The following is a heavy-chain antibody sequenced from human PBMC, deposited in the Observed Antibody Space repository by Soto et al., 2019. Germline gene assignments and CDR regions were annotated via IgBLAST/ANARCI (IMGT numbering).Heavy chain of an antibody. CDR1: GFSFSDYS. CDR2: LTPAGTT. V-gene: IGHV3-23*01. J-gene: IGHJ4*02. CDR3: AKRATTVPTPGNYFDC. D-gene: IGHD2-15*01. Sequence: EVQVLESGGALVQPGGSLRLSCAASGFSFSDYSMTWVGQAPGRGLEWVSTLTPAGTTFYADSVKGRFTISRDNYRNTLSLQMYNLRAEDTARYYCAKRATTVPTPGNYFDCWGQGTLVTVSS.